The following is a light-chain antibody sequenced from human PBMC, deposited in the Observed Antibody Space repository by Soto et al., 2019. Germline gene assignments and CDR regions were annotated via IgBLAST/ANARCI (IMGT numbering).Light chain of an antibody. CDR3: QQSYSTLWT. V-gene: IGKV1-39*01. CDR1: QSISSS. CDR2: AAS. J-gene: IGKJ1*01. Sequence: DFQMTQSPSSLSPSVGDRVTITCRASQSISSSLNWYQQKPGKAPKLLIYAASSLQSGVPSRFSGSGSGTDFTLTISSLQPEDFAAYSCQQSYSTLWTFGQGTKVDIK.